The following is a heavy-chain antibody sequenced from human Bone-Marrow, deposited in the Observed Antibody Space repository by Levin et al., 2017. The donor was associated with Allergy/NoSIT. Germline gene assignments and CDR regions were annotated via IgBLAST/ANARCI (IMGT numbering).Heavy chain of an antibody. Sequence: GESLKISCKASGYTFTTHVINWVRQAPGQGLEWMGWIHTSTGHPTYSEAFTGRFVFSVDIAVSTAYLQVNSLRPEDTAVYYCARGRLRDFDYWGQGTPVTVSS. CDR3: ARGRLRDFDY. J-gene: IGHJ4*02. CDR2: IHTSTGHP. V-gene: IGHV7-4-1*02. CDR1: GYTFTTHV. D-gene: IGHD5-12*01.